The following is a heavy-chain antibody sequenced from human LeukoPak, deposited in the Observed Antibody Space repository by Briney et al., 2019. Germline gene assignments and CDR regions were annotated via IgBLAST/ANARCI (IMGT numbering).Heavy chain of an antibody. D-gene: IGHD3-3*01. V-gene: IGHV4-4*07. CDR1: GDSISSYY. J-gene: IGHJ5*02. CDR3: ARERGYCFDP. Sequence: SETLSLTCTVSGDSISSYYWSWLRQPAGKGLEWIGRIYTSYNTNYNPSLKSRVTMSVDRSKNQFSLKLSSVTAADTAVYYCARERGYCFDPWGQGMLVTVSS. CDR2: IYTSYNT.